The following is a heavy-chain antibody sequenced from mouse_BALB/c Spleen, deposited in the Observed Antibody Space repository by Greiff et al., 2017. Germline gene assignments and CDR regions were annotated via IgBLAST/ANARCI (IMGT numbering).Heavy chain of an antibody. CDR3: ARYDRYDGRFAY. J-gene: IGHJ3*01. D-gene: IGHD2-14*01. CDR1: GFTFSSFG. CDR2: ISSGSSTI. V-gene: IGHV5-17*02. Sequence: EVKVEESGGGLVQPGGSRKLSCAASGFTFSSFGMHWVRQAPEKGLEWVAYISSGSSTIYYADTVKGRFTISRDNPKNTLFLQMTSLRSEDTAMYYCARYDRYDGRFAYWGQGTLVTVSA.